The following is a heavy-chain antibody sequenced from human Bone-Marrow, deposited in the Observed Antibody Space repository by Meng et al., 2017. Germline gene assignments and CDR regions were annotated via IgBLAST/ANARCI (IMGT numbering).Heavy chain of an antibody. J-gene: IGHJ4*02. CDR2: IYYSGST. D-gene: IGHD3-3*02. CDR1: GGSISSSSYY. Sequence: SETLSLTCTVSGGSISSSSYYWGWIRQPPGKGLEWIGGIYYSGSTYYNPSLKSRVTISVDTSKNQFSLKLSSVTAADTAVYYCATTLEASRIRDYFDYWGQGTLVTVSS. V-gene: IGHV4-39*07. CDR3: ATTLEASRIRDYFDY.